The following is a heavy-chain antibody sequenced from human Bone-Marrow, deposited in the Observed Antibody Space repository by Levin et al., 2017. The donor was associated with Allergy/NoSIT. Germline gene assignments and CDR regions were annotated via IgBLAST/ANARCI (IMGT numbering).Heavy chain of an antibody. D-gene: IGHD5-18*01. V-gene: IGHV3-7*01. Sequence: GGSLRLSCAASGFSLSSYWMSWVRQAPGKGLEWVANIKPDGSEKYHVDSVKGRFTISRDNAKNSLYLQMNSLRVEDTAVYYCASPGYNYDLTPDWYFDLWGRGTLVTVSS. CDR2: IKPDGSEK. CDR3: ASPGYNYDLTPDWYFDL. J-gene: IGHJ2*01. CDR1: GFSLSSYW.